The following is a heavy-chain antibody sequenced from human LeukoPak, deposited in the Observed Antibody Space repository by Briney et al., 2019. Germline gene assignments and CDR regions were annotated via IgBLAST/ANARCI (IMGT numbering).Heavy chain of an antibody. CDR3: ARGVFRAGSSWYVR. V-gene: IGHV4-31*03. D-gene: IGHD6-13*01. J-gene: IGHJ4*02. Sequence: SETLSLTCTVSGGSISNGGYYWTWIRQHPGKGLEWIGYIYYSGSTYYNPSLKSRVTISVDTSKNQFSLKLSSVTAADTAVYYCARGVFRAGSSWYVRWGQGTLVTVSS. CDR1: GGSISNGGYY. CDR2: IYYSGST.